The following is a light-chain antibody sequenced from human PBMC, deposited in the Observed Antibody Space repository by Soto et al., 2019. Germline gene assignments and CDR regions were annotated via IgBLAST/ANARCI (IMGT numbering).Light chain of an antibody. CDR3: HQYGNGAYT. CDR2: DAS. V-gene: IGKV3-20*01. CDR1: QTVRNNY. Sequence: EFVLTQSPGTLSLSPGERATLSCRASQTVRNNYLAWYQQKPGQAPRLLIYDASSRATGIPDRFSGGGSGTDFTLAISRLAPEDFAVYYCHQYGNGAYTFGQGTKVDIK. J-gene: IGKJ2*01.